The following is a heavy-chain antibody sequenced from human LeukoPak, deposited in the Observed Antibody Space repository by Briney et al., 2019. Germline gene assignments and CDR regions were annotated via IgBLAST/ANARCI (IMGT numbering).Heavy chain of an antibody. CDR1: GFIFSSYA. Sequence: GGSLRLSCAASGFIFSSYAMHWVRQAPGKGPEYVSAISSNGGSTYYANSVKGRFTISRDNSKNTLYLQMGSLRAEDMAVYYCARGTSGTEGRYFDYWGQGTLVTVSS. CDR3: ARGTSGTEGRYFDY. CDR2: ISSNGGST. V-gene: IGHV3-64*01. D-gene: IGHD1-26*01. J-gene: IGHJ4*02.